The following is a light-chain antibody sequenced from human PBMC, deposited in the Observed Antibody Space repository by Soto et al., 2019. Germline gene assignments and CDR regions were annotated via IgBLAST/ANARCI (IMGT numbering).Light chain of an antibody. V-gene: IGKV3-20*01. Sequence: EVVLTQSPGTLSFSPGERATLSCRASQSVSGSDLAWYQQKPGQAPRLLISGVSNRATGTPDRFSGSGSGTDFTLTISRLEPEDFAVYYCQQYGSSGTFGQGTKVDI. J-gene: IGKJ1*01. CDR1: QSVSGSD. CDR3: QQYGSSGT. CDR2: GVS.